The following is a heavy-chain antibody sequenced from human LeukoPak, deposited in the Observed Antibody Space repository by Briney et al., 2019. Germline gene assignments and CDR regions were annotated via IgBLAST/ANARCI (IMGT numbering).Heavy chain of an antibody. V-gene: IGHV3-30*02. CDR2: IRYDGSNK. D-gene: IGHD3-3*01. CDR1: GFTFSSYG. CDR3: ARRGKYYDLWSDPGFDY. J-gene: IGHJ4*02. Sequence: PGGSLRLSCAASGFTFSSYGMHWVRQAPGKGLEWVAFIRYDGSNKYYADSVKGRFTISRDNSKNTLYLQMNSLRAEDTAVYYCARRGKYYDLWSDPGFDYWGQGTLVTVSS.